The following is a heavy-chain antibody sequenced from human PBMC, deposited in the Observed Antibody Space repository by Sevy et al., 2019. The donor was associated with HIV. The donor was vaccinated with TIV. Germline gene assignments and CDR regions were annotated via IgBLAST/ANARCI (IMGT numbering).Heavy chain of an antibody. J-gene: IGHJ4*02. CDR2: MYSSGST. CDR3: AGPYGSGSYNY. D-gene: IGHD3-10*01. V-gene: IGHV4-4*07. CDR1: GGSISGYY. Sequence: SETLSLTCTLSGGSISGYYWSWIRQPAGKGLEWIGRMYSSGSTNYNPSLKSRVTMSVDTSTNQFSLKLSSVTAADTAVYYCAGPYGSGSYNYWGQGTLVTVSS.